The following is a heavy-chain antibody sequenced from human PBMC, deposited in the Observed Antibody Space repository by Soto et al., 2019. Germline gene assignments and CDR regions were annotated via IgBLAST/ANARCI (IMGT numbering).Heavy chain of an antibody. CDR1: GFTFSSCT. CDR3: SGCSGGACHQNYGMDV. Sequence: EVHLVESGGGLVKPGGSLRLSCAVSGFTFSSCTMNWVRQAPGKGLEWVSSISPSTSHIYYADSVKGRFTISRDNAKNSLFLQMNSVRAEDTGVYYCSGCSGGACHQNYGMDVWGQGTTVTVSS. J-gene: IGHJ6*02. D-gene: IGHD2-15*01. V-gene: IGHV3-21*01. CDR2: ISPSTSHI.